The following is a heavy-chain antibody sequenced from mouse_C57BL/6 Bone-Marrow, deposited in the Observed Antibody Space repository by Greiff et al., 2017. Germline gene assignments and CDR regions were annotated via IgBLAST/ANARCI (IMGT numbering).Heavy chain of an antibody. CDR2: IDPANGNT. D-gene: IGHD1-1*01. V-gene: IGHV14-3*01. CDR1: GFNIKNTY. Sequence: VQLKESVAELVRPGASVKLSCTASGFNIKNTYMHWVKQRPEQGLEWIGRIDPANGNTKYAPKFQGKATITADTSSNTAYLQLSSLTSEDPAIYYGARDGDYGSSPYWYFDVWGTGTTVTVSS. CDR3: ARDGDYGSSPYWYFDV. J-gene: IGHJ1*03.